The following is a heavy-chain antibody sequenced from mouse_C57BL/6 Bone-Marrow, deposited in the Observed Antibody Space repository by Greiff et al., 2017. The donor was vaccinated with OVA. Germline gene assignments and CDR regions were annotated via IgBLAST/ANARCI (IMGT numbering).Heavy chain of an antibody. J-gene: IGHJ4*01. D-gene: IGHD2-5*01. CDR2: IWRGGST. CDR3: PKRRVYSNYPYYYAMDY. V-gene: IGHV2-5*01. Sequence: VQLQESGPGLVQPSQSLSITCTVSGFSLTSYGVHWVRQSPGKGLEWLGVIWRGGSTDYNAAFMSRLSITKDNSKSQVFFKMNSLQADDTAIYYCPKRRVYSNYPYYYAMDYWGQGTSVTVSS. CDR1: GFSLTSYG.